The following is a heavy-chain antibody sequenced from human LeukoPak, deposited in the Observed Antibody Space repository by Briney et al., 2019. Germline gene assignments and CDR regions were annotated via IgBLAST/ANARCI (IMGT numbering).Heavy chain of an antibody. D-gene: IGHD6-19*01. V-gene: IGHV1-69*13. J-gene: IGHJ5*02. Sequence: GASVKVSCKASGGTFSSYAISWVRQAPGQGLEWMGGIIPIFGTANYAQKFQGRVTITADESTSTAYMELSSLRSDDTAVYYCARQIPGIAVAGTGRRGWFDPWGQGTLVTVSS. CDR2: IIPIFGTA. CDR3: ARQIPGIAVAGTGRRGWFDP. CDR1: GGTFSSYA.